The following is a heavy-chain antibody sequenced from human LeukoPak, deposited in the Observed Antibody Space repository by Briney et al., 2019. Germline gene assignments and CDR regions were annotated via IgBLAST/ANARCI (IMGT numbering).Heavy chain of an antibody. Sequence: SETLSLTCAVYGGTFNGYYWSWIRQPPGKGLEWIGEINHSGNTNYNPSLKSRVTISVDTSRKQFSLNLTSVTAADTAVYFCAREGVTMVRGSPGHFDYWGQGPLVTVSS. CDR1: GGTFNGYY. J-gene: IGHJ4*02. CDR3: AREGVTMVRGSPGHFDY. D-gene: IGHD3-10*01. V-gene: IGHV4-34*01. CDR2: INHSGNT.